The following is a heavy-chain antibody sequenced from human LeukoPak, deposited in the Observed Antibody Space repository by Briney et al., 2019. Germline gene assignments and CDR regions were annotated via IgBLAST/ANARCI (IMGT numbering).Heavy chain of an antibody. D-gene: IGHD3-3*01. V-gene: IGHV4-39*01. CDR1: GGSISSSSYY. CDR2: IYYSGST. CDR3: ARRTIFGVVYYYYYGMDV. J-gene: IGHJ6*02. Sequence: PSETLSLTCTVSGGSISSSSYYWGWIRQPPGKGLEWIGSIYYSGSTYYNPSLKSRVTISVDTSENQFSLKLSSVTAADTAVYYCARRTIFGVVYYYYYGMDVWGQGTTVTVSS.